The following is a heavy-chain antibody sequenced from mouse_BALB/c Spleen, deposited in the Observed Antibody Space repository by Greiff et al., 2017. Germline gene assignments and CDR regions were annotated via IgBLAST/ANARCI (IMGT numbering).Heavy chain of an antibody. V-gene: IGHV10S3*01. CDR1: GFTFNTNA. CDR3: VISSLIYYDYDEGFAY. D-gene: IGHD2-4*01. Sequence: EVQLVETGGGLVQPKGSLKLSCAASGFTFNTNAMNWVRQAPGKGLEWVARIRSKSNNYATYYADSVKDRFTISRDDSQSMLYLQMNNLKTEDTAMYYCVISSLIYYDYDEGFAYWGQGTLVTVSA. J-gene: IGHJ3*01. CDR2: IRSKSNNYAT.